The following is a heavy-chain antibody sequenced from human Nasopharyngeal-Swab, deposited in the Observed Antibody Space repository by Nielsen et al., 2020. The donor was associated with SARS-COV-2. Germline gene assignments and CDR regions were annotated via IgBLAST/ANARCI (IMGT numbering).Heavy chain of an antibody. CDR2: IFSNDEK. J-gene: IGHJ6*02. D-gene: IGHD2-2*01. Sequence: SGPTLVKPTETLTMTCTVSGFSLSNARMGVRWIRQPPGKALEWLEHIFSNDEKSYSTSLKSRLTISKDTSKSQVVLTMTNMDPVDTATYYCARIGIDRYCSSTSCYLTHYYYYGMDVWGQGTTVTVSS. V-gene: IGHV2-26*01. CDR3: ARIGIDRYCSSTSCYLTHYYYYGMDV. CDR1: GFSLSNARMG.